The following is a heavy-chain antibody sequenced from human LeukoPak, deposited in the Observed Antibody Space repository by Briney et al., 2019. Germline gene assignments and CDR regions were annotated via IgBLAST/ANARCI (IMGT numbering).Heavy chain of an antibody. V-gene: IGHV3-11*04. J-gene: IGHJ4*02. CDR3: AIDGAINH. CDR1: GFTFSDHY. Sequence: PGGSLRLSCAASGFTFSDHYMSWFRQAPGKGLEWVSYISNSGSLKYYADSVKGRFTISRDNAKNSLYLQMDSLRAEDSAVYYCAIDGAINHWGQGTLVTVSS. CDR2: ISNSGSLK. D-gene: IGHD3-10*01.